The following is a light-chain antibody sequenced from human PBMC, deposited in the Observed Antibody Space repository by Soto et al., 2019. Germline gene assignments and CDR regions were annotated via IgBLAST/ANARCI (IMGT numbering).Light chain of an antibody. CDR3: AAWDDSTKSHV. CDR1: SSNIGSNA. V-gene: IGLV1-36*01. Sequence: QSLLTQPPSVSGAPRQRFTISCSGSSSNIGSNAVNWYQQFPVKAPKLLIYYDDLLASGVSARFSGSKSGTSASLAISGLQSEDEADYYCAAWDDSTKSHVFGTGTKVTVL. CDR2: YDD. J-gene: IGLJ1*01.